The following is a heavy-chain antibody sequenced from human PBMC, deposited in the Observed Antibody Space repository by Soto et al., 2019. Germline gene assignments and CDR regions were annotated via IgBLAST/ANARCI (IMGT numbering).Heavy chain of an antibody. CDR2: MSHIGSV. CDR3: ARSLGWYAVDY. Sequence: QVLLQSWGAGLVQPSGTLSLSCVVSGVSIGSNYYWGWVRQPPGKGLEWLGDMSHIGSVNYNPSLKSRVTISMDKSQNQFSLKLDSMTAADTAVYYCARSLGWYAVDYWGQGTLVIVSS. V-gene: IGHV4-4*02. D-gene: IGHD6-19*01. CDR1: GVSIGSNYY. J-gene: IGHJ4*02.